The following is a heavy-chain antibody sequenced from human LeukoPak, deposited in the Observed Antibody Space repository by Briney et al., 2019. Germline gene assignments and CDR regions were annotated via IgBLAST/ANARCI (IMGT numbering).Heavy chain of an antibody. CDR1: GGSFSGYY. CDR2: INHSGST. J-gene: IGHJ4*02. D-gene: IGHD3-10*01. V-gene: IGHV4-34*01. CDR3: ARAFRRMVRHPFDY. Sequence: SEPLSLTCAVYGGSFSGYYWSWIRQPPGKGLEWTGEINHSGSTNYNPSLKSRVTISVDASKNQFSLKLSSVTAADTAVYYCARAFRRMVRHPFDYWGQGTLDTVSS.